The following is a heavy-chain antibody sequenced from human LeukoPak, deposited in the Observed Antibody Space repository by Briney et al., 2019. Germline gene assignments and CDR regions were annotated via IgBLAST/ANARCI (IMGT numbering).Heavy chain of an antibody. CDR1: GFSFSSYW. CDR3: ARDPGIAAAGTVGYFDS. Sequence: GGSLRLSCAASGFSFSSYWMSWVRQAPGKGLEWVTNINQDGSEKYYVDSVTGRFTISRDNAMNSLYLQMNSLRVEDTAVYYCARDPGIAAAGTVGYFDSWGQGILVTVSS. V-gene: IGHV3-7*01. CDR2: INQDGSEK. D-gene: IGHD6-13*01. J-gene: IGHJ4*02.